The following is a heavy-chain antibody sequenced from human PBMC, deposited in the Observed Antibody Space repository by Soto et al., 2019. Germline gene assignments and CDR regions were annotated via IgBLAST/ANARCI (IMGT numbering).Heavy chain of an antibody. CDR2: ISWNSGRM. CDR1: GFTFEEHA. CDR3: VKYYYDSSGYYSN. Sequence: EVQLVESGGGLVQPGGSLRLSCATSGFTFEEHALHWVRQVPGKGLEWVSGISWNSGRMGYADSVKGRFTISRDNSKNTVYLQMNSLRAEDTAIYYCVKYYYDSSGYYSNWGQGTLVTVSS. D-gene: IGHD3-22*01. V-gene: IGHV3-9*01. J-gene: IGHJ4*02.